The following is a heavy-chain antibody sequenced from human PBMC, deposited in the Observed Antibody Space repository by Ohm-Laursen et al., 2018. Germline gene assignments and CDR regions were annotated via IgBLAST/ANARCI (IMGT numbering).Heavy chain of an antibody. CDR1: GGSISSGNYY. CDR2: IYYSGST. J-gene: IGHJ4*02. V-gene: IGHV4-31*03. Sequence: PSDTLSLTCTVSGGSISSGNYYWSWIRQYPGKGLEWIGYIYYSGSTYYNPSLKSRATISVDTSKNQFSLKLSSVTAADTAVYYCARVREAYTNPYFDHWGQGTLVTVSS. D-gene: IGHD2-2*02. CDR3: ARVREAYTNPYFDH.